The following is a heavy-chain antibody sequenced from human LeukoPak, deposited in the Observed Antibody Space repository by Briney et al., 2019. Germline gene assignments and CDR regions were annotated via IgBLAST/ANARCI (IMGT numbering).Heavy chain of an antibody. CDR1: GYTFTDQY. CDR2: INPNSGGT. Sequence: ASVKVSCKASGYTFTDQYLHWLRQAPGQGLEWMAWINPNSGGTSYAQKFEGRVTTTRDTSISTAYMELSRLRSDDTAVYYCATPGIAVARLLGPGNLGDYWGQGTLVTVSS. CDR3: ATPGIAVARLLGPGNLGDY. V-gene: IGHV1-2*02. D-gene: IGHD6-19*01. J-gene: IGHJ4*02.